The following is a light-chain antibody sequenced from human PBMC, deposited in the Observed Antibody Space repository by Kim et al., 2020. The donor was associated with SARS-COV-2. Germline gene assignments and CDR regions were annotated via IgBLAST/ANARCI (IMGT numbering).Light chain of an antibody. CDR1: SSDVGGYHY. V-gene: IGLV2-14*03. Sequence: GQSITISCTGTSSDVGGYHYVSWFQHHPGKAPKIIIYNVSQQPSGVAHRSAASTAGNTASLTISGHQPEDEADYYCSSYTDSGTWVFGGGTKVTVL. CDR3: SSYTDSGTWV. J-gene: IGLJ3*02. CDR2: NVS.